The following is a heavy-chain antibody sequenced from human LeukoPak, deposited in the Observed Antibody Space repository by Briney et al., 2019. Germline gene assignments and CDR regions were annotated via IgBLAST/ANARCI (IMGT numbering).Heavy chain of an antibody. Sequence: ASVKVSCKASGYTFTGYYMHWVRQAPGQGLERMGRINPNSGGTNYAQKFQGRVTMTRDTSISTAYMELSRLRSDDTAVYYCARSSTSERPDFDYWGQGTLVTVSS. CDR2: INPNSGGT. V-gene: IGHV1-2*06. D-gene: IGHD2-2*01. J-gene: IGHJ4*02. CDR1: GYTFTGYY. CDR3: ARSSTSERPDFDY.